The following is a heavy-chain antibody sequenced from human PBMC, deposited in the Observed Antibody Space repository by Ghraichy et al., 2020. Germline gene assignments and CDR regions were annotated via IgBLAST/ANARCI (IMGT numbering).Heavy chain of an antibody. CDR1: GFPFSSYA. J-gene: IGHJ4*02. V-gene: IGHV3-23*01. Sequence: GGSLRLSCAASGFPFSSYAMSWVRQAPGKGLEWVSVISGSGDTTYYAGSVKGRFTISRDNAKNTLYMQMNSLRAEDTGVYYCAKERFWYSSSCCSDYWGQGTLVSVSA. CDR2: ISGSGDTT. D-gene: IGHD6-13*01. CDR3: AKERFWYSSSCCSDY.